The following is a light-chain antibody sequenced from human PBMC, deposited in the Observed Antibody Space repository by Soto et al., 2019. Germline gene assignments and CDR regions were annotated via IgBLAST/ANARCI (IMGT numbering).Light chain of an antibody. CDR1: SSNIGSNY. Sequence: QSVLTQPPSVSGTPGQRVTISCSGSSSNIGSNYVYWYQQLPGAAPKLLIYETYRRPSGVPDRFSGSKPGASASLAISGLRSDDEANYYCPAWDATLSEILFGGGTKLTVL. V-gene: IGLV1-47*01. J-gene: IGLJ2*01. CDR3: PAWDATLSEIL. CDR2: ETY.